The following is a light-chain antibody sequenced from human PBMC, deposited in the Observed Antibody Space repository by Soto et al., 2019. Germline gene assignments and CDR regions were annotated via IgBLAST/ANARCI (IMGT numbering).Light chain of an antibody. CDR2: AAS. V-gene: IGKV1-39*01. CDR3: QQVNSSPFS. CDR1: QSISSY. Sequence: DIQLTQSPSSLPASVGDRVTITCRASQSISSYLNWYQQKPGKAPKLLIYAASSLQSGVPSRFSGSGSGTEFTLTIRSLQPEDFATYYCQQVNSSPFSFGPGTKVDIK. J-gene: IGKJ3*01.